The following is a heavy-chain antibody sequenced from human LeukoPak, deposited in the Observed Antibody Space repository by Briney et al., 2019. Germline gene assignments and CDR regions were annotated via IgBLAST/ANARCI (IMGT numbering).Heavy chain of an antibody. J-gene: IGHJ6*04. Sequence: PGGSLRLSCTASGFTFTTYGMHWVRQAPGKGLECVAFIRYDGSSKFYPDSLWGRFTISRDNSKNTLYLEMNSLTVEDTAMYFCARDHGVFGSEDFFTDVWSKGTTVTVSS. D-gene: IGHD3-10*01. CDR2: IRYDGSSK. CDR1: GFTFTTYG. CDR3: ARDHGVFGSEDFFTDV. V-gene: IGHV3-30*02.